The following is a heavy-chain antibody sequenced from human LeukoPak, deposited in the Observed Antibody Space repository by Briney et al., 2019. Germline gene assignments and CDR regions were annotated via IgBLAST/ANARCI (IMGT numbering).Heavy chain of an antibody. CDR2: INHSGST. CDR3: ARGFPDLGY. D-gene: IGHD1-14*01. Sequence: PSETLSLTCAVYGGSFSGYYWSWIRQPPGKGLEWIGEINHSGSTNYNPSLKSRVTISVDTSKNQFSLKLSSVIAADTAVYYCARGFPDLGYWGQGTLVTVSS. J-gene: IGHJ4*02. V-gene: IGHV4-34*01. CDR1: GGSFSGYY.